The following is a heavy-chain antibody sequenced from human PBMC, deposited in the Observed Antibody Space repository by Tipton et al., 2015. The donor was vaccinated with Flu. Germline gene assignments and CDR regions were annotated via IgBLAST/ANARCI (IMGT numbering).Heavy chain of an antibody. J-gene: IGHJ5*02. Sequence: TLSLTCTVSGGSISSYYWSWFLQPAGKGLEWIGRIYTSGRTNYNPSLKSRVTMSVDTSKNQFSLKLSSLTAADTAVYYCARSSPYYYDSSGYPNWFDPWGQGTLVTVSS. CDR2: IYTSGRT. CDR1: GGSISSYY. CDR3: ARSSPYYYDSSGYPNWFDP. D-gene: IGHD3-22*01. V-gene: IGHV4-4*07.